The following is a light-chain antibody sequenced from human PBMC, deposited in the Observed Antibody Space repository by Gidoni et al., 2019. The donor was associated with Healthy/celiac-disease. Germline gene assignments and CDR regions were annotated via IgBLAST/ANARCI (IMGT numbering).Light chain of an antibody. CDR1: QSISSY. V-gene: IGKV1-39*01. J-gene: IGKJ4*01. Sequence: DIQMTQSPSSLSASVGDRVTITCRASQSISSYLNWYQQKPGKAPKPLIYAASSLQSGVPSRFSGSGSGTDFTLTISSLQPEDFATDYCQQSYSNLLTFGGGTKVEIK. CDR2: AAS. CDR3: QQSYSNLLT.